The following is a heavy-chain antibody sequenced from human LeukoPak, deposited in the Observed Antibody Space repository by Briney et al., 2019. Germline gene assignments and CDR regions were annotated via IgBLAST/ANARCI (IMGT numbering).Heavy chain of an antibody. D-gene: IGHD2-2*01. V-gene: IGHV4-4*07. CDR2: IYTSGST. Sequence: SETLSLTCTVSGGSISSYYWSWIRQPAGKGLEWIGRIYTSGSTNYNPSLKSRVTISVDTSKNQFSLKLSSVTAADTAVYYCASIVVPAASRYYYYYGMDVWGQGTTVTVSS. CDR1: GGSISSYY. J-gene: IGHJ6*02. CDR3: ASIVVPAASRYYYYYGMDV.